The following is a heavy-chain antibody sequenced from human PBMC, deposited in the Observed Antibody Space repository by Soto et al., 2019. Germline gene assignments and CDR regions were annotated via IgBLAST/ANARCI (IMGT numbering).Heavy chain of an antibody. D-gene: IGHD3-3*01. J-gene: IGHJ6*02. CDR3: ACLYYDYV. CDR1: GYDFRTYS. CDR2: VSLDSDTI. Sequence: GGSLRLSCRASGYDFRTYSMNWVRQAPGQGLEWIAYVSLDSDTIQYADSVKGRFTISRDDAENSLYLQMDSLRDEDTATYYCACLYYDYVWGQGTTVTVSS. V-gene: IGHV3-48*02.